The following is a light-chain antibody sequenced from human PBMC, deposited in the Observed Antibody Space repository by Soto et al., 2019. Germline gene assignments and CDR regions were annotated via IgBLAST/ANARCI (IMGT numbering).Light chain of an antibody. CDR3: QHYNNWPPWT. CDR1: QSISSN. V-gene: IGKV3-15*01. J-gene: IGKJ1*01. CDR2: GAS. Sequence: EIVMTQSPGTLSVSPGQRATLSCRASQSISSNLAWYQQKPGQAPRLLIYGASTRATGIPVRFSGSGSGTEFTLTISRLQSEDVAVYYCQHYNNWPPWTFGQGTKVDIK.